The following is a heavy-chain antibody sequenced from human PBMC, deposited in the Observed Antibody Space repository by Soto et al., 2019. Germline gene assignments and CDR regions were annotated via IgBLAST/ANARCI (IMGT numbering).Heavy chain of an antibody. CDR1: GGSISSGGYY. CDR3: ARDFLSAQGMDG. V-gene: IGHV4-31*03. CDR2: IYYSGST. Sequence: QEQLQESGPGLVKPSQTLSLTCTVSGGSISSGGYYWSWIRQHPGKGLEWIGYIYYSGSTYYNPSLKIRVTISVDTSKNQFSLKLSSVTAADTAVYYCARDFLSAQGMDGWGQGTTVTVSS. D-gene: IGHD1-26*01. J-gene: IGHJ6*02.